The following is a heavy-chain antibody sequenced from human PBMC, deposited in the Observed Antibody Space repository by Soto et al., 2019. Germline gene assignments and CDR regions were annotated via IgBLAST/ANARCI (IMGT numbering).Heavy chain of an antibody. D-gene: IGHD7-27*01. J-gene: IGHJ4*02. CDR1: GFTFSSYA. CDR2: ISWDGGST. CDR3: AKAANGAYYFDY. Sequence: GGSLRLSCAASGFTFSSYAMSWVRQAPGKGLEWVSLISWDGGSTYYADSVKGRFTISRDNSKNSLYLQMNSLRAEDTALYYCAKAANGAYYFDYWGQGTLVTVSS. V-gene: IGHV3-43D*03.